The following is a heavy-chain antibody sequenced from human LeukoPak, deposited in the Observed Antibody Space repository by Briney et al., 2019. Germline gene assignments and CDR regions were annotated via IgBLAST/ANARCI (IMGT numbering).Heavy chain of an antibody. Sequence: SETLSLTCTVSGASVSGDYWSWIRQPPGKGLEWIGYVYVSGNSNYNPSLKSRVSISLDTSKNQVSLTLTSVTAADTAVYYCARHPFSSPFDHWGQGTLVAVSS. CDR3: ARHPFSSPFDH. D-gene: IGHD2/OR15-2a*01. V-gene: IGHV4-59*08. CDR1: GASVSGDY. J-gene: IGHJ4*02. CDR2: VYVSGNS.